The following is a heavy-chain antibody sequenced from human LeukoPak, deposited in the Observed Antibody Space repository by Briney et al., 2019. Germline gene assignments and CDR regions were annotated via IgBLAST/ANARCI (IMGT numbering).Heavy chain of an antibody. J-gene: IGHJ6*03. D-gene: IGHD3-3*01. V-gene: IGHV1-69-2*01. CDR2: VDPEDGET. CDR1: GYTFTDYY. CDR3: ARAHYDFWSGYWGGYYYYYMDV. Sequence: ASVKVSCKVSGYTFTDYYMHWVQQAPGKGLEWMGLVDPEDGETIYAEKFQGRVTITADTSTDTAYMELGSLRSEDTAVYYCARAHYDFWSGYWGGYYYYYMDVWGKGTTVTVSS.